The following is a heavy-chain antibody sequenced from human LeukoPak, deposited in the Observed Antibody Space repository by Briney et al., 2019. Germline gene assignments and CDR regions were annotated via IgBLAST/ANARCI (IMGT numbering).Heavy chain of an antibody. CDR2: VNHSGRI. Sequence: PSETLSPSSAVSRGSFSTSYWSWIRQHPGKGLEWIWEVNHSGRINYSPSLMRRVNLSVDTTTKRLPWKWTSVAAAERTGSYSTANPHSDGPLNFWGQGTLVTVSS. V-gene: IGHV4-34*01. CDR1: RGSFSTSY. J-gene: IGHJ4*02. CDR3: TANPHSDGPLNF. D-gene: IGHD5-24*01.